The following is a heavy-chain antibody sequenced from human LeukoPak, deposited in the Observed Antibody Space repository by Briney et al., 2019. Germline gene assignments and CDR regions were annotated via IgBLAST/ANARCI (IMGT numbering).Heavy chain of an antibody. CDR3: ARESPWNHYDSSGQGPFDY. Sequence: SETLSLTCTVSGGSISSGSYYWSWIRQPAGKGLEWIGRIYTSGSTNYNPSLKSRVTISVDTSKNQFSLKLSSVTAADTAVYYCARESPWNHYDSSGQGPFDYWGQGTLVTVSS. D-gene: IGHD3-22*01. CDR2: IYTSGST. V-gene: IGHV4-61*02. J-gene: IGHJ4*02. CDR1: GGSISSGSYY.